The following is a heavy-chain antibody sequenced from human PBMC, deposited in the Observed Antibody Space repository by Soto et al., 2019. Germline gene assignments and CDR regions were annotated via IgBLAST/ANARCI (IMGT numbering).Heavy chain of an antibody. Sequence: GGSLRLSCAASGFTFSSYAMHWVRQAPGKGLEWVAVISYDGSNKYYADSVKGRFTISRDNSKNTLYLQMNSLRAEDTAVYYCARDGMRATIFGVVTFYYYYGMDVWGQGTTVTVSS. CDR3: ARDGMRATIFGVVTFYYYYGMDV. CDR2: ISYDGSNK. V-gene: IGHV3-30-3*01. J-gene: IGHJ6*02. D-gene: IGHD3-3*01. CDR1: GFTFSSYA.